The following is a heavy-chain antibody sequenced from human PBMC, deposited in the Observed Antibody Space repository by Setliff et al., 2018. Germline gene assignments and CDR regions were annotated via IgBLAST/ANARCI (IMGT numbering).Heavy chain of an antibody. CDR3: ARAPNDLGVDWLFNNYFDY. CDR2: IYYRGTT. CDR1: GGFIRDYY. Sequence: PSETLSLTCTVSGGFIRDYYWNWIRQSPGKGLEWIGYIYYRGTTNYNSSLKSRVTISIDMSKNQFSLKLSSVTAADTAVYYCARAPNDLGVDWLFNNYFDYWGHGTLVTVSS. D-gene: IGHD3-9*01. V-gene: IGHV4-59*08. J-gene: IGHJ4*01.